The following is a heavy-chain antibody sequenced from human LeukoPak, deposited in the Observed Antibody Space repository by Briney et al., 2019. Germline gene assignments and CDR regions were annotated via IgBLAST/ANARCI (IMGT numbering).Heavy chain of an antibody. J-gene: IGHJ4*02. CDR3: ARTLAAAGLFDY. V-gene: IGHV3-48*03. Sequence: GGSLRLSCTASGFTFGDYAMSWVRQAPGKGLEWVSYISSSGSTIYYADSVKGRFTISRDNAKNSLYLQMNSLRAEDTAVYYCARTLAAAGLFDYWGQGTLVTVSS. D-gene: IGHD6-13*01. CDR1: GFTFGDYA. CDR2: ISSSGSTI.